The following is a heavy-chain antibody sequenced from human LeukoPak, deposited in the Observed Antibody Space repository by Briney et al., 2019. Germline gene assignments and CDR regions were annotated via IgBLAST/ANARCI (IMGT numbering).Heavy chain of an antibody. Sequence: PGGSLRLSCAASGFTLSSYRMNWVRQAPGKGLEWVSSISSSSSYIYYADSVKGRFTISRDNAKNSLYRQMNSLRADDTAVYYCARDNFGDREVDYWGQGTLVTVSS. D-gene: IGHD3-10*01. CDR3: ARDNFGDREVDY. CDR1: GFTLSSYR. J-gene: IGHJ4*02. CDR2: ISSSSSYI. V-gene: IGHV3-21*01.